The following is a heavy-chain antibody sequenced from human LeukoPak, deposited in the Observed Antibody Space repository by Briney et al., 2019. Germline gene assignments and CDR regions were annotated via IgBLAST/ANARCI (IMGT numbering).Heavy chain of an antibody. J-gene: IGHJ3*02. CDR3: ARGCYSDDAFDI. D-gene: IGHD2-15*01. Sequence: ASVKVSCKASGYTFIGYYMHWVRQAPGQGLEWMGRINPNSGGTNYAQKFQGRVTMTRDTSISTAYMELSRLRSDDTAVYYCARGCYSDDAFDIWGQGTMVTVSS. V-gene: IGHV1-2*06. CDR1: GYTFIGYY. CDR2: INPNSGGT.